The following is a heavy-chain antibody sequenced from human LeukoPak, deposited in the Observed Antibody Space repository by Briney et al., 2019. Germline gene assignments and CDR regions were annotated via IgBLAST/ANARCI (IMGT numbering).Heavy chain of an antibody. V-gene: IGHV3-9*01. CDR1: GFTFDDYA. D-gene: IGHD1-1*01. Sequence: GRSQRLSCAPSGFTFDDYAAHWVRHAPGEGLKWFTDNSWNGGSIGYGHSVEGRFTISRDNAKNSLYLQMNSLRAEDTALYYCVKDMRGGNWNEGWFDPWGQGTLVTVSS. CDR2: NSWNGGSI. CDR3: VKDMRGGNWNEGWFDP. J-gene: IGHJ5*02.